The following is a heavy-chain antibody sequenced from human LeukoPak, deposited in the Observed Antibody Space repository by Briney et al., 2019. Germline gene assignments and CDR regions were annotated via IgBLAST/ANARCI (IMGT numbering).Heavy chain of an antibody. J-gene: IGHJ4*02. Sequence: PSETLSLTCAVYGGSFGGYYWSWIRQPPGKGLEWIGEINHSGSTNYNPSLKSRVTISVDTSKNQFSLKLGSVTAADTAVYYCARESSTSCDYWGQGTLVTVSS. CDR2: INHSGST. CDR3: ARESSTSCDY. D-gene: IGHD2-2*01. CDR1: GGSFGGYY. V-gene: IGHV4-34*01.